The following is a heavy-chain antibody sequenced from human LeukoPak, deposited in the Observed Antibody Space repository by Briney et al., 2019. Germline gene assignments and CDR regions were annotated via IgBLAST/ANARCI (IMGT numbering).Heavy chain of an antibody. V-gene: IGHV4-59*08. CDR2: IYYSGST. D-gene: IGHD1-7*01. J-gene: IGHJ6*02. Sequence: SETLSLTCTVSGGSISSYYWSWIRPPPGKGLEWIGYIYYSGSTNYNPSLKSRVTISVDTSKNQFSLKLSSVTAADTAVYYCARHGYNWNYVLYYGMDVWGQGTTVTVSS. CDR1: GGSISSYY. CDR3: ARHGYNWNYVLYYGMDV.